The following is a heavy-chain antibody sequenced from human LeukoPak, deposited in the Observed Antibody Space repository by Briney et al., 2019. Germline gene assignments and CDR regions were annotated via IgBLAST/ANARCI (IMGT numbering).Heavy chain of an antibody. Sequence: PSETLSLTCVVSDYSISSGDFWGWIRQPPGKGLEWIGNIHHSGATYYNPSLKTRVTMSVDTSKNQFSLNLTPVTAAETAVYYCARVTLYYYMDVWGKGTTVTVSS. CDR3: ARVTLYYYMDV. D-gene: IGHD2-21*02. V-gene: IGHV4-38-2*01. CDR1: DYSISSGDF. CDR2: IHHSGAT. J-gene: IGHJ6*03.